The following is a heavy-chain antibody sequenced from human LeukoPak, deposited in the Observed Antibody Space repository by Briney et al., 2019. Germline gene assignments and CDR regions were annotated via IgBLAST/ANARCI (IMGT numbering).Heavy chain of an antibody. CDR3: AREWELRSDAFDI. V-gene: IGHV1-2*02. Sequence: ASVKVSCKASGYTFTGYYMHWVRQAPGQGLEWMGWFNPNSGGTNYAQKFQGRVTMTRDTSISTAYMELSRLRSDDTAVYYCAREWELRSDAFDIWGQGTMVTVSS. J-gene: IGHJ3*02. D-gene: IGHD1-26*01. CDR2: FNPNSGGT. CDR1: GYTFTGYY.